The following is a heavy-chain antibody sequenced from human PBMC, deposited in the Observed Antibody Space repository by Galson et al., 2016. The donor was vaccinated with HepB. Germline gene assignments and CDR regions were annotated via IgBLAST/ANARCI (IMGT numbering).Heavy chain of an antibody. J-gene: IGHJ5*02. D-gene: IGHD6-19*01. CDR3: ARDWGSSGWYNWFDP. CDR1: GFSFSDYA. CDR2: ISYGYSI. Sequence: SLRLSCAASGFSFSDYAIHWVRQAPGKGPEWLSIISYGYSICYADSVKGRFTISRDNSKNTVYLQMNNLRREDTALYYCARDWGSSGWYNWFDPWGQGTLVTVSS. V-gene: IGHV3-30*04.